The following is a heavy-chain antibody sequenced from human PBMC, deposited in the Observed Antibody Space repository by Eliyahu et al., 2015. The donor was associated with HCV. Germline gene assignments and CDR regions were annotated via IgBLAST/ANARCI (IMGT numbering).Heavy chain of an antibody. Sequence: EVQLVXSGGGXVQPGRSLRXSCAASGFTFDDYAMHWVRQAPGKGLGWVSGISWNSGXIGYADSVKGRFTISRDNAKNSLYLQMNSLRAEDTALYYCAKALYGLYAFDIWGQGTMVTVFS. J-gene: IGHJ3*02. CDR2: ISWNSGXI. D-gene: IGHD3-16*01. CDR1: GFTFDDYA. V-gene: IGHV3-9*01. CDR3: AKALYGLYAFDI.